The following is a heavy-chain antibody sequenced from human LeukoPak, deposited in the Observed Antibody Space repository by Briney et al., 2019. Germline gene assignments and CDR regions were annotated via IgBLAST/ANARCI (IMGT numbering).Heavy chain of an antibody. CDR3: ARQARRSIAAATMGY. CDR2: INTNTGNP. D-gene: IGHD6-13*01. Sequence: GSSVKVSCKASGYTFTSYAMNWVRQAPGQGLEWMGWINTNTGNPTYAQGFTGRFVFSLDTSVSTAYLQISSLKAEDTAVYYCARQARRSIAAATMGYWGQGTLVTVSS. CDR1: GYTFTSYA. J-gene: IGHJ4*02. V-gene: IGHV7-4-1*02.